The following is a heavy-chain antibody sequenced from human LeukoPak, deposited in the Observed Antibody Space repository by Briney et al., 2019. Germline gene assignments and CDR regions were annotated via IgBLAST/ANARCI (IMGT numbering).Heavy chain of an antibody. D-gene: IGHD5-24*01. J-gene: IGHJ6*02. V-gene: IGHV4-4*07. CDR2: IYSGGST. CDR1: GGSITGYY. Sequence: PSETLCLTCTVPGGSITGYYWTWIRQPAGKGLEWIGRIYSGGSTNYNPPLKSRVTMSVDTSKNQFSLKLSSVTAADTAVYYCATGRDADSARGYYDMDVWGRGTTVTVSS. CDR3: ATGRDADSARGYYDMDV.